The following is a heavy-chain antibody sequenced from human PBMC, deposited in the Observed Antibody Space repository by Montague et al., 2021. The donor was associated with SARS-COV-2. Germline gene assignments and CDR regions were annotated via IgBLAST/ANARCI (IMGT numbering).Heavy chain of an antibody. CDR3: AKDRGGNSDWYFDL. CDR1: GFTFSSYA. Sequence: SLRLSCAASGFTFSSYAMSWVRQAPGKGLEWVSGISSSGGHPYYADSVKGRSTISRDNSKNTLYLQMNSLGAEDTAVYYCAKDRGGNSDWYFDLWGRGTLVIGSS. V-gene: IGHV3-23*01. D-gene: IGHD4-23*01. CDR2: ISSSGGHP. J-gene: IGHJ2*01.